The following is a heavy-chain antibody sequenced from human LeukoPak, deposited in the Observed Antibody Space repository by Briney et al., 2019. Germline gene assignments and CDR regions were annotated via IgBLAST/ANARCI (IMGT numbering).Heavy chain of an antibody. Sequence: GGSLRLSCAASGFTFDDYAMHWVRQAPGKGLEWVSGISWNSGSIGYADSVKGRFTISRDNSKNTLYLQMNSLRAEDTAAYYCAKDPLGIGPAFDIWGQGTMVSVSS. J-gene: IGHJ3*02. D-gene: IGHD7-27*01. V-gene: IGHV3-9*01. CDR2: ISWNSGSI. CDR3: AKDPLGIGPAFDI. CDR1: GFTFDDYA.